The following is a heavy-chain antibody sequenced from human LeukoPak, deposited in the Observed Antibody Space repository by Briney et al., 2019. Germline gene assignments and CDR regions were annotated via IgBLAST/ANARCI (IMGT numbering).Heavy chain of an antibody. CDR1: GGSISSYY. J-gene: IGHJ4*02. CDR3: ARMEFYSSPLFDY. CDR2: IYYSGST. D-gene: IGHD6-13*01. Sequence: SETLSLTCTVSGGSISSYYWSWIRQPPGKGLEWIGYIYYSGSTNYNPSLKSRVTISVDTSKNQFSLKLSSVTAADTAVYYCARMEFYSSPLFDYWGQGTLVTVSS. V-gene: IGHV4-59*01.